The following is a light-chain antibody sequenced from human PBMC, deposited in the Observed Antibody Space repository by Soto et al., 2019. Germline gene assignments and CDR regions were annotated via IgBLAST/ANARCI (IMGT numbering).Light chain of an antibody. V-gene: IGKV2-30*01. J-gene: IGKJ1*01. CDR3: MQGTHCPPT. CDR1: QSLAYSDGNTN. CDR2: KVS. Sequence: DVVMTQSPLSLPVALGQPASISCRSSQSLAYSDGNTNLNWFLQRPGQSPRRLIYKVSNRVSGVPDRFSGSGAGTNFTLEISRVEAVDVGVYYCMQGTHCPPTFGEGTKVEIK.